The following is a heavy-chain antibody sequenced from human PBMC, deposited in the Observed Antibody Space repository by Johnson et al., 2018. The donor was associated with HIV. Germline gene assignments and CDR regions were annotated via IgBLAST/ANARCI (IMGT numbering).Heavy chain of an antibody. CDR2: ISYDGSNK. CDR1: GFTFSTYA. CDR3: ARGRGGSYADAFDI. V-gene: IGHV3-30*04. D-gene: IGHD1-26*01. Sequence: QVHLVESGGGVVQPGRSLRLSCAASGFTFSTYAMHWVRQAPGNGLEWVEVISYDGSNKYYADSVKGRFTISRDNSKNTLYLQMNSLRAEDTAVYYCARGRGGSYADAFDIWGQGTMVTVSS. J-gene: IGHJ3*02.